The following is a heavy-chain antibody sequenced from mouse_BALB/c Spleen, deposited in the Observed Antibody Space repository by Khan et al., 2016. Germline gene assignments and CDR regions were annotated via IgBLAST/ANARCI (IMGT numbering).Heavy chain of an antibody. V-gene: IGHV2-6-7*01. D-gene: IGHD2-10*02. Sequence: QVQLKQSGPGLVAPSQSLSITCTVRGFSLTGYGVNWVRQPPGKGLEWLGMIWGDGSTDYNSGLKSRLSISKDNSKSQVFLKMNSLRTDDTARYYCARVWGDYWGQGTSVTVSS. J-gene: IGHJ4*01. CDR1: GFSLTGYG. CDR3: ARVWGDY. CDR2: IWGDGST.